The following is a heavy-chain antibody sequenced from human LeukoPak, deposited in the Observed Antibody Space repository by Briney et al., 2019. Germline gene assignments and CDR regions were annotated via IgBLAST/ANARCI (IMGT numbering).Heavy chain of an antibody. V-gene: IGHV3-7*01. Sequence: GGSLRLSCAVSGFTFSSTWMSWVRQAPGKGLEWVANIKQDGSKGFYVDSVKGRFTISRDNAKNSLYLQMNSLRAEDTAVYYCARDTPLGCFDYWGQGTLVTVSS. CDR2: IKQDGSKG. D-gene: IGHD2-15*01. J-gene: IGHJ4*02. CDR1: GFTFSSTW. CDR3: ARDTPLGCFDY.